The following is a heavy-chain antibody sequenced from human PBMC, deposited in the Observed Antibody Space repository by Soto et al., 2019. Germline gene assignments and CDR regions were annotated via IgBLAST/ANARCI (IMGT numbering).Heavy chain of an antibody. Sequence: QVQLVQSGAEVKKPGASVKVSCKASGYTFTSYYMHWVRQAPGQGLEWMGIINPSGGSTSYAQKFHGRVTMTRDTSTSTVYMELSSLRSEDTAVYYCARRLGYCSGGSCYYYYYGMDVWGQGTTVTVSS. CDR2: INPSGGST. D-gene: IGHD2-15*01. CDR1: GYTFTSYY. V-gene: IGHV1-46*01. CDR3: ARRLGYCSGGSCYYYYYGMDV. J-gene: IGHJ6*02.